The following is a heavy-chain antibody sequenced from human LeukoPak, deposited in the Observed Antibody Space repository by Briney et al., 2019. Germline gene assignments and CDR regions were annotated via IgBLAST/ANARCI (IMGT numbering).Heavy chain of an antibody. CDR1: GYTFTGYY. J-gene: IGHJ4*02. V-gene: IGHV1-2*02. CDR3: ARPAGYSSGWFDY. CDR2: INPNSGGT. Sequence: ASVKVSCKASGYTFTGYYMHWVRQAPGQGLEWMGWINPNSGGTNYAQKFQGRVTMTRDTSISTAYMELSRLRSDDTAVYYCARPAGYSSGWFDYWGQGTLVTVSS. D-gene: IGHD6-19*01.